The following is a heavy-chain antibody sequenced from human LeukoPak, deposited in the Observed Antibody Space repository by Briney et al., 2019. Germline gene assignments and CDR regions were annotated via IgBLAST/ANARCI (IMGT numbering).Heavy chain of an antibody. CDR3: TRGSIAYYYMDV. J-gene: IGHJ6*03. Sequence: SETLSLTCAVYGGSFSGYYWSWIRQPPGKGLEWIGEINHSGSTNYNPSLKSRVTISVDTSKNQFSLRLSSVTAADTAVYYCTRGSIAYYYMDVWGKGTTVTISS. CDR1: GGSFSGYY. CDR2: INHSGST. D-gene: IGHD3-22*01. V-gene: IGHV4-34*01.